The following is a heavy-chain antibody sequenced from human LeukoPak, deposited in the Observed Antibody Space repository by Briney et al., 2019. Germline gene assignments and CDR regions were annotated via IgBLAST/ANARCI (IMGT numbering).Heavy chain of an antibody. CDR1: GGSISSSSYY. Sequence: PSETLSLTCTVSGGSISSSSYYWGWIRQPPGKGLEWIGGIYYSGSTYYNPSLKSRVTISVDTSKNQFSLKLSSVTAADTAVYYCARENGDDAHLNYYYYGMDVWGQGTTVTVSS. CDR3: ARENGDDAHLNYYYYGMDV. CDR2: IYYSGST. V-gene: IGHV4-39*07. J-gene: IGHJ6*02. D-gene: IGHD4-17*01.